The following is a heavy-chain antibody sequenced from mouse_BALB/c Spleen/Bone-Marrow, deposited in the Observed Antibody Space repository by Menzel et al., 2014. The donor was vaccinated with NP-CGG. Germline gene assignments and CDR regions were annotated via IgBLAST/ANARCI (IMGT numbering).Heavy chain of an antibody. Sequence: QVQLQQPGAELARPGASVKLSCKASGYTFTSYWMQWVKRRPGQGLEWIGAIYPGDGDTRYTQKFKGKATLTADKSSSTAYMQLSSLASEDSAVYYCAREDDGYYDWYFDVWGAGTTVTVSS. D-gene: IGHD2-3*01. CDR2: IYPGDGDT. V-gene: IGHV1-87*01. CDR3: AREDDGYYDWYFDV. J-gene: IGHJ1*01. CDR1: GYTFTSYW.